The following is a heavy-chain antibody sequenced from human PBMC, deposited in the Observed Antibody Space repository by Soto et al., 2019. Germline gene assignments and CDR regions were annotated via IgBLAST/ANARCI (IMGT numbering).Heavy chain of an antibody. J-gene: IGHJ5*01. CDR1: GYTFTNYA. D-gene: IGHD3-9*01. CDR3: ARDRYFDWLPAIINWLDS. Sequence: ASVKVSCKASGYTFTNYAMHWVRQAPGQRLEWMGWINVGNGNTKYSQKFQGRVTITRDTSASTAYLELSRLRSEDTAVYYCARDRYFDWLPAIINWLDSWGQGTLVTVSS. V-gene: IGHV1-3*01. CDR2: INVGNGNT.